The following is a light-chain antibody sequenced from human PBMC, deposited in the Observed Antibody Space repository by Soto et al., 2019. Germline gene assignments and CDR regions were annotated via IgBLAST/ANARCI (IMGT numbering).Light chain of an antibody. J-gene: IGKJ2*01. CDR1: QSVSNNY. CDR3: QHHGVSPLLLT. CDR2: GAS. Sequence: EIVLVQSPGTLSLSPGERATLSCRASQSVSNNYLAWYQQRPGQAPRLLIYGASSRGTGVPDRFSGSGTGTEFSLTITRLQHEDCALEYCQHHGVSPLLLTFGQGTKVGVK. V-gene: IGKV3-20*01.